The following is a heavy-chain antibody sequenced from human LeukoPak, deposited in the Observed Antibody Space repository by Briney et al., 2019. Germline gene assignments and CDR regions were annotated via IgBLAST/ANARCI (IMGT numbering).Heavy chain of an antibody. D-gene: IGHD6-13*01. CDR3: ARRASSSWKGPPPYYYYYYMDV. Sequence: PSETLSLTCTVSGGSISSSSYYWGWIRQPPGKGLEWIGSIYYSGSTYYNPSLKSRVTISVDTSKNQFSLKLSSVTAADTAVYYCARRASSSWKGPPPYYYYYYMDVWGKGTTVTVSS. CDR2: IYYSGST. V-gene: IGHV4-39*01. J-gene: IGHJ6*03. CDR1: GGSISSSSYY.